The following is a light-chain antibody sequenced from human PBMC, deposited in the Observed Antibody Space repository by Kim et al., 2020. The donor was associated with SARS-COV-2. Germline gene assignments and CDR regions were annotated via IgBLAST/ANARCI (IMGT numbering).Light chain of an antibody. CDR3: QQYNNWPPIT. J-gene: IGKJ5*01. V-gene: IGKV3-15*01. Sequence: FPGERATLACRASESVSSNVAWYQQKPGQAPRLLIYGASTRATGIPARFSGSGSGTEFTLTISSLQSEDFAVYYCQQYNNWPPITFGQGTRLEIK. CDR1: ESVSSN. CDR2: GAS.